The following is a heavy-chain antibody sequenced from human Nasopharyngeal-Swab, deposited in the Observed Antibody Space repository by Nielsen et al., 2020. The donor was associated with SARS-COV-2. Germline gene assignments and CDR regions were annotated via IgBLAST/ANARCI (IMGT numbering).Heavy chain of an antibody. Sequence: GGSLRLSCEASGFIFSSYGMHWVRQAPGKGLEWVAVISYDGSNKYYADSLKGRFTISKDNSKNTLYLQMNSLRAEDTAVYYCAKVPGSSWVDAFDIWGQGTKVTVSS. V-gene: IGHV3-30*18. D-gene: IGHD6-13*01. CDR2: ISYDGSNK. CDR1: GFIFSSYG. CDR3: AKVPGSSWVDAFDI. J-gene: IGHJ3*02.